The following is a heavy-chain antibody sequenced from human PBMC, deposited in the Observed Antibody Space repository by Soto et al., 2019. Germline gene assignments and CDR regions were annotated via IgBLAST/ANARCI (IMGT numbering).Heavy chain of an antibody. V-gene: IGHV3-9*01. D-gene: IGHD6-19*01. CDR1: GFTFDDYA. CDR2: ISWNSGSI. Sequence: PGGSLRLSCAASGFTFDDYAMHWVRQAPGKGLEWVSGISWNSGSIGYADSVKGRFTISRDNAKNSLYLQMNSLRAEDTALYYCAKDRGSGWYGGGGYYYGMDVWGQGTTVTVSS. J-gene: IGHJ6*02. CDR3: AKDRGSGWYGGGGYYYGMDV.